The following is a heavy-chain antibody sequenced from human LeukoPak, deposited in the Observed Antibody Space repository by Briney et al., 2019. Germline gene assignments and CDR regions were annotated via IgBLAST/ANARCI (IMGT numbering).Heavy chain of an antibody. CDR2: ISSSSDRM. J-gene: IGHJ5*02. V-gene: IGHV3-23*01. Sequence: PGGSPRLSCAASGSTFSSYAMNWVRQAPGKGLEWVSGISSSSDRMYYADSVKGRFTISRDNSKNTLYLQMNSLRAEDTAVYYCAKDLVSSGWSSSLFDPWGQGTLVTVSS. D-gene: IGHD6-19*01. CDR1: GSTFSSYA. CDR3: AKDLVSSGWSSSLFDP.